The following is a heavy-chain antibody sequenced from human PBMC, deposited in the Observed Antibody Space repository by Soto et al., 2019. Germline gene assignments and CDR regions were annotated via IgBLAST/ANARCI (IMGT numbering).Heavy chain of an antibody. Sequence: GESLKISCKGSGYSFTSYWIGWVRQMPGKGLVLMWIIYPGDFFTNYSPSSRGHVTISADMSISTAYLHWSSLKASDTAMYYCAIRSPDYYDSSGYYWGQGTQVTVSS. V-gene: IGHV5-51*01. D-gene: IGHD3-22*01. J-gene: IGHJ4*02. CDR2: IYPGDFFT. CDR1: GYSFTSYW. CDR3: AIRSPDYYDSSGYY.